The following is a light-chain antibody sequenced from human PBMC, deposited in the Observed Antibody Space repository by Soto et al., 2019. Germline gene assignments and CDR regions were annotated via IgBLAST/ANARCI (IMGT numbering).Light chain of an antibody. CDR2: EVS. V-gene: IGLV2-8*01. CDR3: SSYAGSSSYV. Sequence: QSALTQPPSASGSPGQSVTISCTGTSSDVGGYNYVSWYQQHPGKAPKLMIYEVSQRPSGVPDRISGSKSGNTASLTVSGLQAEDEADYYCSSYAGSSSYVFGTGTKVTVL. CDR1: SSDVGGYNY. J-gene: IGLJ1*01.